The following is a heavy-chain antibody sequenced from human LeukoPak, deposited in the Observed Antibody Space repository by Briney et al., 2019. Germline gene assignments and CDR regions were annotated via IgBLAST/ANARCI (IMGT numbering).Heavy chain of an antibody. D-gene: IGHD4-17*01. V-gene: IGHV4-34*01. CDR3: AVNNYGLTLDY. CDR1: GGSFSGYY. CDR2: INLSGST. J-gene: IGHJ4*02. Sequence: SETLSLTCAVYGGSFSGYYWSWIRQPPGKGLEWIGEINLSGSTNYNPSLKSRVTISVDTSKNQFSLKLSSVTAADTAVYYCAVNNYGLTLDYWGQGTLVTVSS.